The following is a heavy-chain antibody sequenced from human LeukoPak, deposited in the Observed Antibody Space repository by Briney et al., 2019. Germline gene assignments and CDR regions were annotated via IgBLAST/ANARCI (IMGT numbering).Heavy chain of an antibody. CDR3: ATEAPRSYYFDY. V-gene: IGHV1-46*01. Sequence: GASVKVSCKASGHTFTNYHIHWVRRAPGQGVEWMGAVYATGGVAINTQTFPVRVTMTRDTSTGTVYMELSSLRFEDTAIYYCATEAPRSYYFDYWGQGIQVTVSS. CDR1: GHTFTNYH. CDR2: VYATGGVA. J-gene: IGHJ4*02.